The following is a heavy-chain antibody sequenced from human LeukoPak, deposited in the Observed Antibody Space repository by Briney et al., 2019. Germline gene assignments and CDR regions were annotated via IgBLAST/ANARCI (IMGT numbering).Heavy chain of an antibody. D-gene: IGHD6-13*01. CDR3: ARVHLPKTSRSWLAPAYYYGMDV. Sequence: GGSLRLSCAASGFTFSSYWMHWVRQAPGKGLVWVSRINIDGSSTSYADSVKGRFTISRDNAKNTLYLQMNSLRAEDTAVYYCARVHLPKTSRSWLAPAYYYGMDVWGQGTTVTVSS. V-gene: IGHV3-74*01. J-gene: IGHJ6*02. CDR1: GFTFSSYW. CDR2: INIDGSST.